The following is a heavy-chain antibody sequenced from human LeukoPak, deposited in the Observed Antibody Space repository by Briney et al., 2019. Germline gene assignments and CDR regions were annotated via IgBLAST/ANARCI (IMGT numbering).Heavy chain of an antibody. V-gene: IGHV4-34*01. J-gene: IGHJ4*02. CDR2: INHSGST. Sequence: TSETLSLSCAVYGGSFSGYYWSWIRQPPGKGLEWIGEINHSGSTNYNPSLKSRVTISVDTSKNQFSLKLSSVTAADTAVYYCARGAGIAAPTPVDYWGQGTLVTVSS. CDR1: GGSFSGYY. CDR3: ARGAGIAAPTPVDY. D-gene: IGHD6-6*01.